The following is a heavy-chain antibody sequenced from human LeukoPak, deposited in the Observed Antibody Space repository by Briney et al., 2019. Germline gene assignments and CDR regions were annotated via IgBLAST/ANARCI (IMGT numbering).Heavy chain of an antibody. CDR1: GFTFSSYG. Sequence: GRSLRLSCAASGFTFSSYGMHWVRQAPGKGLEWVAVISYDGGNKYYADSVKGRFTIPRDNSKNTLYLQMNSLRAEDTAVYYCAKTFLGYCSSTSCYGGPNWFDPWGQGTLVTVSS. J-gene: IGHJ5*02. CDR3: AKTFLGYCSSTSCYGGPNWFDP. CDR2: ISYDGGNK. D-gene: IGHD2-2*01. V-gene: IGHV3-30*18.